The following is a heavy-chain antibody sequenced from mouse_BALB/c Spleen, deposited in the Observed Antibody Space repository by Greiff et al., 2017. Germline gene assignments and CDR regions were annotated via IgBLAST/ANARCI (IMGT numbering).Heavy chain of an antibody. CDR1: GFTFSSYA. J-gene: IGHJ3*01. V-gene: IGHV5-9-4*01. CDR3: ARLITTAPWFAY. Sequence: EVQVVESGGGLVKPGGSLKLSCAASGFTFSSYAMSWVRQSPEKRLEWVAEISSGGSYTYYPDTVTGRFTISRDNAKNTLYLEMSSLRSEDTAMYYCARLITTAPWFAYWGQGTLVTVSA. D-gene: IGHD1-2*01. CDR2: ISSGGSYT.